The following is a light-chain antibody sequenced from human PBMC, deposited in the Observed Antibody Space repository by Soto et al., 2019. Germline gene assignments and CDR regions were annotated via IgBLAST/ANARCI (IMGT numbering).Light chain of an antibody. CDR1: ETVTGKY. Sequence: EIVLTQSPGPLSLFPADRATLSCRASETVTGKYLAWYQQKVGQAPRLLIFAASNRATGIPDRFSGSGSGTDFTLTLSRLEPEDFAMYFCQQYSSPPQTFGQGTKVDIK. CDR2: AAS. V-gene: IGKV3-20*01. J-gene: IGKJ1*01. CDR3: QQYSSPPQT.